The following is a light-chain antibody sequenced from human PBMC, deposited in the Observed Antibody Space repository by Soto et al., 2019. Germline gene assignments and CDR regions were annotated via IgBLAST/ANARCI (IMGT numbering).Light chain of an antibody. Sequence: DIQMTQSPASLSASVGDRVTITCRASQTIDTYLNWFLQKPGKAPDLLIYSSSTLQRGVPSRFSGGGSGTEFTLTISALEPEDFGTYSCQQSYNAPLTFGQGTTLETK. CDR2: SSS. V-gene: IGKV1-39*01. CDR3: QQSYNAPLT. CDR1: QTIDTY. J-gene: IGKJ2*01.